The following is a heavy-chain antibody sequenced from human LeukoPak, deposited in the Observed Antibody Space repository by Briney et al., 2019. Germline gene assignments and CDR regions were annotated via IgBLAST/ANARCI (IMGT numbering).Heavy chain of an antibody. D-gene: IGHD2-15*01. J-gene: IGHJ6*03. CDR3: AREHCDGGNCYGWRYLDV. V-gene: IGHV3-13*01. CDR1: GFTVSNFD. CDR2: IGVGGET. Sequence: GGSLRLSRAVSGFTVSNFDMYWVRQGTGRGLEWVSTIGVGGETHYPDSVRGRFTISRENAKNSLYLQMNSLRAGDTAVYYCAREHCDGGNCYGWRYLDVWGKGTTVTVSS.